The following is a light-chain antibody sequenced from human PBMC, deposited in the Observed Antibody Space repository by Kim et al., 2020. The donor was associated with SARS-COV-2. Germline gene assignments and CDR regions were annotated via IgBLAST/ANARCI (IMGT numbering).Light chain of an antibody. V-gene: IGLV1-40*01. J-gene: IGLJ1*01. CDR1: SSNIGAGYD. CDR2: DKT. CDR3: QSYDGSLATSGV. Sequence: LAGTGGSSNIGAGYDVHWYRLLPGSAPKLVIYDKTRRPSGVPDRFSGSRSGTSASLAITGLQAEDEADYYCQSYDGSLATSGVFGTGTKVTVL.